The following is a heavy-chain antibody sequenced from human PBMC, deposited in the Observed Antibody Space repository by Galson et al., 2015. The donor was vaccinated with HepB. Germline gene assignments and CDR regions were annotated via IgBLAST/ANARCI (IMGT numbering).Heavy chain of an antibody. CDR1: GFTVSSNY. CDR2: IYSGGST. Sequence: SLRLSCAASGFTVSSNYMSWVRQAPGKGLEWVSVIYSGGSTYYADSVKGRFTISRHNSKNTLYLQMNSLRAEDTAVYYCARVSSFWSGSGSYAFEIWGQGTMVTFSS. J-gene: IGHJ3*02. CDR3: ARVSSFWSGSGSYAFEI. D-gene: IGHD3-10*01. V-gene: IGHV3-53*04.